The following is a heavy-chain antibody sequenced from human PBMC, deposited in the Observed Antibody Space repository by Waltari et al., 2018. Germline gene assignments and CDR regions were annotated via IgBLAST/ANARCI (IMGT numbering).Heavy chain of an antibody. V-gene: IGHV3-7*01. CDR1: GFTISSFW. J-gene: IGHJ4*02. Sequence: EVQLVESGGGLVQPGGSLRLSCAASGFTISSFWMNWVRQTPGKGLEWVAGRKQEGSEKYYADSVKGRFTISRDNAKNSLYLQMNSLRAEDTAVYYCATSGWYCFDYWGQGTLVTVSS. CDR2: RKQEGSEK. CDR3: ATSGWYCFDY. D-gene: IGHD6-19*01.